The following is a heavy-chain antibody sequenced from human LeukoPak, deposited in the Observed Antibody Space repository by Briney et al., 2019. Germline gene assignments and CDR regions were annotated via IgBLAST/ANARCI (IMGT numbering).Heavy chain of an antibody. J-gene: IGHJ4*02. CDR3: ARGVEPLAANTLAY. V-gene: IGHV3-53*01. CDR1: GFTVITND. D-gene: IGHD1-14*01. CDR2: LYSDGNT. Sequence: GGSLRVSCAASGFTVITNDMTWVRQAPGKGLEWVSVLYSDGNTKYADSVQGRFTISRDNSKNTLYLEMNSLSPDDTAVYYCARGVEPLAANTLAYWGQGTLGTDSS.